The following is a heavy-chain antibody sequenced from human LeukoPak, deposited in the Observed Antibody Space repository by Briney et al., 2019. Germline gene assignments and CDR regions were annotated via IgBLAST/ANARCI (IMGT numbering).Heavy chain of an antibody. CDR3: ARGRGKYSSLDY. D-gene: IGHD5-18*01. CDR2: LYYSGST. J-gene: IGHJ4*02. V-gene: IGHV4-59*05. CDR1: GGSISSYY. Sequence: SETLSLTCTVSGGSISSYYWSWIRQPPGKGLEWIGSLYYSGSTYYNPSLKSRVTISVDTSKNQFSLKLNSVTAADTAVYYCARGRGKYSSLDYWGQGTLVTVSS.